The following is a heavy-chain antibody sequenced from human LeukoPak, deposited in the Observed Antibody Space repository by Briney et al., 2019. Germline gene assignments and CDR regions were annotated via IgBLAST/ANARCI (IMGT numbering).Heavy chain of an antibody. D-gene: IGHD6-19*01. CDR3: ARGFIAEAGTALNWFDP. Sequence: PSETLSLTCAVSGRSFSDDFWTWVRQFPGKGLEWIGEIDHSGSTNYNPSLKSRVSMSFDTSKNQFSLQLTSVTAADTAVYFCARGFIAEAGTALNWFDPWGPGTLVTVSS. J-gene: IGHJ5*02. CDR1: GRSFSDDF. V-gene: IGHV4-34*01. CDR2: IDHSGST.